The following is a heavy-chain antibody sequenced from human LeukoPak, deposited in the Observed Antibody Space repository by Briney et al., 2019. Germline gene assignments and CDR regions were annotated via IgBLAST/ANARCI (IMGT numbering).Heavy chain of an antibody. CDR2: IKQDGSEK. CDR1: GFTFSSYE. D-gene: IGHD4-17*01. Sequence: GGSLRLSCAASGFTFSSYEMNWVRQAPGKGLEWVANIKQDGSEKYYVDSVKGRFTISRDNAKNSLYLQMNSLRAEDTAVYYCASGPVTTDYWGQGTLVTVSS. J-gene: IGHJ4*02. CDR3: ASGPVTTDY. V-gene: IGHV3-7*01.